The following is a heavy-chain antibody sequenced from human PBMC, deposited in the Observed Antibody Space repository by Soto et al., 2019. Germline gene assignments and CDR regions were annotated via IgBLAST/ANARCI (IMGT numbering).Heavy chain of an antibody. CDR2: IGTYNGST. V-gene: IGHV1-18*01. CDR1: GYTFSNYA. J-gene: IGHJ4*02. CDR3: ARDLSRLDY. Sequence: QVQLVQSGAEVKKPGASVKVSCKASGYTFSNYAFSWVRQAPGQGLEWKGWIGTYNGSTNYSQKFQDRVTMTTDTSTGTAYMELRSLRSDDTAVYYCARDLSRLDYWGQGTLVTVSS. D-gene: IGHD6-19*01.